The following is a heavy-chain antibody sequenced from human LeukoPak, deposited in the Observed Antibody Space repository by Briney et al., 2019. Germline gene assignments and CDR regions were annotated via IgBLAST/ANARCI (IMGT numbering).Heavy chain of an antibody. V-gene: IGHV1-2*02. CDR3: ARSEWFPSNLPSYYMDV. CDR1: GYTFTGYY. Sequence: ASVKVSCKASGYTFTGYYMHWVRQAPGQGLEWMGWINPNSGGTNYAQKFQGRVTMTRDTSISTAYMELSRLRSDDTAVYYCARSEWFPSNLPSYYMDVWGKGTTVTVSS. J-gene: IGHJ6*03. CDR2: INPNSGGT. D-gene: IGHD3-3*01.